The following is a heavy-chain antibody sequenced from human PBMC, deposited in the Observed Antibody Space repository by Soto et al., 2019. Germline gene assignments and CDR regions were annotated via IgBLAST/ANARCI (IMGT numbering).Heavy chain of an antibody. V-gene: IGHV3-30*03. CDR2: ISYDGSDG. D-gene: IGHD2-15*01. CDR1: GFTFGVYN. J-gene: IGHJ5*01. Sequence: PGGSLRLSCAASGFTFGVYNMQWVRQAPGKGPECVAVISYDGSDGYYADSVRGRFTISRDNSNNMLYLEMNSLRPEDTAVYYCAIGHRGLTGTTVVVAAPGWFDSWGQGALVTVSS. CDR3: AIGHRGLTGTTVVVAAPGWFDS.